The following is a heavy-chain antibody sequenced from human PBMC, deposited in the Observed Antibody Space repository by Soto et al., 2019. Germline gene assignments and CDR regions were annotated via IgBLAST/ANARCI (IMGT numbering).Heavy chain of an antibody. CDR2: INHSGST. CDR1: GGSFIGYY. J-gene: IGHJ3*02. CDR3: ARTGQLDQTPIDAFDI. D-gene: IGHD6-6*01. V-gene: IGHV4-34*01. Sequence: SETLSLTCAVYGGSFIGYYWSWSRQPPGKGLEWIGEINHSGSTNYNPSLKSRVTISVDTSKNQFSLKLSSVTAADTAVYYCARTGQLDQTPIDAFDIWGQGTMVTVSS.